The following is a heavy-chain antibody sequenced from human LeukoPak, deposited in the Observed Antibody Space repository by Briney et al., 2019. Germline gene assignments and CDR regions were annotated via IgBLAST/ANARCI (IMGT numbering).Heavy chain of an antibody. J-gene: IGHJ5*02. CDR1: GYFISSGYY. Sequence: SETLSLTCTVSGYFISSGYYWGWIRQPPGKGLEWIGNIYHGGTTYYNPSLKSRVTISVDTSKNQFSLKLSSVTAADTAVYYCARAIVVVVAASGSWFDPWGQGTLVTVSS. V-gene: IGHV4-38-2*02. CDR2: IYHGGTT. CDR3: ARAIVVVVAASGSWFDP. D-gene: IGHD2-15*01.